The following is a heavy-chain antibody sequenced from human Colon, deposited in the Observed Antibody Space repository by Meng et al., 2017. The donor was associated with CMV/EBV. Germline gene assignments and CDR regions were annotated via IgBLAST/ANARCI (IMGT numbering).Heavy chain of an antibody. V-gene: IGHV5-51*04. CDR2: IYPGDSDT. D-gene: IGHD1/OR15-1a*01. CDR3: ARRMEQRHYYYYYGMDV. J-gene: IGHJ6*02. CDR1: GYSFTSYW. Sequence: GGSLRLSCKGSGYSFTSYWIGWVRQMPGKGLEWMGIIYPGDSDTRYSTSFQGQVTISADKPISTAYLQWSSLKASDTAMYYCARRMEQRHYYYYYGMDVWGQGTTVTVSS.